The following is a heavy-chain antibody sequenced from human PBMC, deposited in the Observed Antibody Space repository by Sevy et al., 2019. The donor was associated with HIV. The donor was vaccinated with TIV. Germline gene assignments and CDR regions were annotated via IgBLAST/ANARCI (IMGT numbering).Heavy chain of an antibody. Sequence: ASVKVSCKTSGYTFIKHPLSWVRQAPGQGLEWMGCIRTYNGEKKYAQKFQGRATMTTDTSTSTAYMELRSLRSDDTAVYYCARDSGGSGRYYLGYFDSWGQGTLVTVSS. CDR1: GYTFIKHP. V-gene: IGHV1-18*01. CDR3: ARDSGGSGRYYLGYFDS. J-gene: IGHJ4*02. CDR2: IRTYNGEK. D-gene: IGHD3-22*01.